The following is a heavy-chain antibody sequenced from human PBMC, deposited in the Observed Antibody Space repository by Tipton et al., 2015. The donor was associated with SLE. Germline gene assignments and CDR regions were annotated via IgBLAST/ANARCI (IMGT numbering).Heavy chain of an antibody. D-gene: IGHD5/OR15-5a*01. V-gene: IGHV1-46*01. CDR3: ARGLKFSDVFDM. J-gene: IGHJ3*02. Sequence: QLVQSGPEVKKPGASVEVSCQASGSTFTNNYIDWVRQAPGQGLEWMGMINPSDGSTIYEQKFQGRVTMTSDTSASTLYLEVSSLRYEDTAVYYCARGLKFSDVFDMRGRGPLVTVSS. CDR2: INPSDGST. CDR1: GSTFTNNY.